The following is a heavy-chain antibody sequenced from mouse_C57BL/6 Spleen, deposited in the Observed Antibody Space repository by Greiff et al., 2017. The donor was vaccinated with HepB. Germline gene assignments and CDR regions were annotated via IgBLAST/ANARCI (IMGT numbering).Heavy chain of an antibody. D-gene: IGHD1-1*01. Sequence: QVQLQQSGAELVRPGTSVKMSCKASGYTFTNYWIGWAKQRPGHGLEWIGDIYPGGGYTNYNEKFKGKATLTADKSSRTAYMQFSSLTSEDSAIYYCARRSSSYDWYFDVWGTGTTVTVSS. CDR2: IYPGGGYT. V-gene: IGHV1-63*01. CDR3: ARRSSSYDWYFDV. J-gene: IGHJ1*03. CDR1: GYTFTNYW.